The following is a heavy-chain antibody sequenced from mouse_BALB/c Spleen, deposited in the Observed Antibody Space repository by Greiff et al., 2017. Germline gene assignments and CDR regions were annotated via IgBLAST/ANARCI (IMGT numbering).Heavy chain of an antibody. J-gene: IGHJ2*01. CDR1: GFTFSSYG. CDR2: ISSGGSYT. V-gene: IGHV5-6*01. Sequence: EVQVVESGGDLVKPGGSLKLSCAASGFTFSSYGMSWVRQTPDKRLEWVATISSGGSYTYYPDSVKGRFTISRDNAKNTLYLQMSSLKSEDTAMYYCARHKITSWDYWGQGTTLTVSS. CDR3: ARHKITSWDY. D-gene: IGHD1-1*01.